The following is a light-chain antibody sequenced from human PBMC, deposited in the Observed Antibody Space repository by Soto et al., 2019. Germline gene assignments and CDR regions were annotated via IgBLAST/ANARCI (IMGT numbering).Light chain of an antibody. V-gene: IGLV6-57*01. Sequence: NFMLTQPHSVSESPGKTVTISCTRSSGSIASNYVQWYQQRPGSSPTTVIYEDSQRPSGVPDRFSGSIDSASNSASLTISGLKTEDEADYYCQSYDRNKTWVFGGGTKLTVL. CDR1: SGSIASNY. CDR2: EDS. J-gene: IGLJ3*02. CDR3: QSYDRNKTWV.